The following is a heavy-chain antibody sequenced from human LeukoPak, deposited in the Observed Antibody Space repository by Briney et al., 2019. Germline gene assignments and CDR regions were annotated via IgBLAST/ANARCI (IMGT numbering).Heavy chain of an antibody. J-gene: IGHJ4*02. Sequence: GGSLRLSCAASGFTFSSYAMSWVRQTPGKGLECVSTIRDSDGRTYYADSVEGRFTISRDNSTNTLYLQMNSLRAGDTAIYYCAKSGNTETVDYWGQGTLVTVSS. D-gene: IGHD6-25*01. V-gene: IGHV3-23*01. CDR3: AKSGNTETVDY. CDR2: IRDSDGRT. CDR1: GFTFSSYA.